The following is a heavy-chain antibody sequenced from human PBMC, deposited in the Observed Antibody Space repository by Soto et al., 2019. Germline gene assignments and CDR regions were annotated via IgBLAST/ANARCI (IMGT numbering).Heavy chain of an antibody. D-gene: IGHD3-10*01. CDR2: ISSSAGTI. Sequence: QVQLVESGGGLVKPGGSLRLSCAASGLTFSDHYMTWIRQAPGKGLEWISYISSSAGTIYYADSVKGRFTISRDNAKNSLYLQMTNLRAEDTAVYYCARASYFGSGTYYYYALEVWGQGTKVTVSS. V-gene: IGHV3-11*01. CDR1: GLTFSDHY. CDR3: ARASYFGSGTYYYYALEV. J-gene: IGHJ6*02.